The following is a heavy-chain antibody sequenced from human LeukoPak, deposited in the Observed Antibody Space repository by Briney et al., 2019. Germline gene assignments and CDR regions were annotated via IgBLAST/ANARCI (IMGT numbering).Heavy chain of an antibody. CDR1: GYTFTGYY. CDR3: AKSIAVAGKFVDY. CDR2: INPNSGGT. J-gene: IGHJ4*02. Sequence: ASVKVSCKASGYTFTGYYMHWVRQAPGQGLEWMGRINPNSGGTNYAQKFQGRVTMTRETSISTAYMELSRLRSDDTAVYYCAKSIAVAGKFVDYWGQGTLVTVSS. V-gene: IGHV1-2*06. D-gene: IGHD6-19*01.